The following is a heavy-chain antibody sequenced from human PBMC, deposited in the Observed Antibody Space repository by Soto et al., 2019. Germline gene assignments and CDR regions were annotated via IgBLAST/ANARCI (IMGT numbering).Heavy chain of an antibody. CDR1: GITVITNY. CDR3: TRDPTTSIVTDY. CDR2: IYSDGST. J-gene: IGHJ4*02. D-gene: IGHD2-21*01. V-gene: IGHV3-66*01. Sequence: EVQLVESGGGLVQPGGSLRLSCAASGITVITNYFSWVRQAPGQGLEWVSGIYSDGSTHYADFVKGRFTISRDNSKNTLDLQMNTLRAEDTGVYYCTRDPTTSIVTDYWGQGTLVTVSS.